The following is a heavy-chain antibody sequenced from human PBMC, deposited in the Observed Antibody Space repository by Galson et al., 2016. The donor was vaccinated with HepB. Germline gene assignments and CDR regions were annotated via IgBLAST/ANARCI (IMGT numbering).Heavy chain of an antibody. CDR3: AGDPGYDFWSGYISHNRFDF. Sequence: SLRLSCAVSRFTFSRYWMHWVRQAPGKGLVWVAHINNDGRNTTYADSVEGRFTISRDNAKNTVYLQMNSLRAEDTAVYYCAGDPGYDFWSGYISHNRFDFWGRGTLVTVSS. D-gene: IGHD3-3*01. V-gene: IGHV3-74*03. CDR1: RFTFSRYW. J-gene: IGHJ4*02. CDR2: INNDGRNT.